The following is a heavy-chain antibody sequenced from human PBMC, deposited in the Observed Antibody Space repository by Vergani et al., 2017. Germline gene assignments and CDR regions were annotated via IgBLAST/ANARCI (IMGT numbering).Heavy chain of an antibody. Sequence: QVQLQESGPGLVKPSQNLSLTCTVPGGSIRSGSYYWSLIRQPAGKGLEWIGRIYTSGSTNYNPSLKSRVTRSVDTSKNQFSLKLSSVTAADTAVYYCARESPPRDWFDPWGQGTLVTVSS. CDR2: IYTSGST. CDR3: ARESPPRDWFDP. J-gene: IGHJ5*02. V-gene: IGHV4-61*02. CDR1: GGSIRSGSYY.